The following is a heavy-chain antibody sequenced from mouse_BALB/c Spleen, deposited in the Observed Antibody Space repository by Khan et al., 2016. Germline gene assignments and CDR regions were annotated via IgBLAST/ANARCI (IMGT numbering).Heavy chain of an antibody. CDR1: GYAFTSYN. CDR3: ASYLLWYAMDY. CDR2: IDPYNGGT. V-gene: IGHV1S135*01. J-gene: IGHJ4*01. Sequence: VQLQQSGPELVKPGASVKVSCKASGYAFTSYNMYWVKQSHGKSLEWIGYIDPYNGGTNYNQKFKGKATLTVDTSSSTAFMHLNSLTSEDSAVYYCASYLLWYAMDYWGQGTSVTVSS. D-gene: IGHD2-1*01.